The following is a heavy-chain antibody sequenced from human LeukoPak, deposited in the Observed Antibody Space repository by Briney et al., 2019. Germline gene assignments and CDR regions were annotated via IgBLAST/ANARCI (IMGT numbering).Heavy chain of an antibody. CDR1: GFTFSSYA. CDR2: ISGGGVST. Sequence: GGSLRLSCAASGFTFSSYAMSWVRQAPGKGLEWVSTISGGGVSTYYADSVKGRFTISRDNSKNTLYLQMNSLRAKDTALYYCAKDSSSAWFDPWGQGTLVTVSS. V-gene: IGHV3-23*01. J-gene: IGHJ5*02. CDR3: AKDSSSAWFDP.